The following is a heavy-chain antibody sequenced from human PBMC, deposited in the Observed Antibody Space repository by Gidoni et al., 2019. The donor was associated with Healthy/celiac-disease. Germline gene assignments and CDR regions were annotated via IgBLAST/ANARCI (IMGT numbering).Heavy chain of an antibody. J-gene: IGHJ4*02. CDR3: TTSGRFLEWLLSTFDY. CDR1: CSTFSNAW. D-gene: IGHD3-3*01. Sequence: EVQLVESGGGLVKPGGSLRLSCAASCSTFSNAWMGWVRQAPGKGLEWVGRIKSKTDGGTTDCAAPVKGRFTISRDDSKNTLYLQMNSLKTEDTAVYYCTTSGRFLEWLLSTFDYWGQGTLVTVSS. V-gene: IGHV3-15*01. CDR2: IKSKTDGGTT.